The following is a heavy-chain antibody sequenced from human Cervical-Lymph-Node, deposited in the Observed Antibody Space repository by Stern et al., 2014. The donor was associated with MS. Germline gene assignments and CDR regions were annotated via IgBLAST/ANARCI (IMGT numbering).Heavy chain of an antibody. J-gene: IGHJ3*02. D-gene: IGHD3-16*01. CDR1: GSFSSYP. Sequence: GSFSSYPITWVRQAPGRGLEWMGGIIPVFDMTNYAQKFQGRVTITADKSTTTAYMELSSLRSDDTAVYYCARSPRTFGGVAYTFDIWGQGTMVTVSS. V-gene: IGHV1-69*17. CDR2: IIPVFDMT. CDR3: ARSPRTFGGVAYTFDI.